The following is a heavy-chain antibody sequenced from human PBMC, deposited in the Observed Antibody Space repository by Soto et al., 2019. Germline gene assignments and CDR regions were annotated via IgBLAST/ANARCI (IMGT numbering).Heavy chain of an antibody. Sequence: SLLLSFYAAKDTLTGYGVHSISQALGQRHERMGWINAGNGHTKSSPKSQGRVTIARDTSASTAYRELSNLSSEDTAGYYCARAWVVVTAPDYWGQGTLVTVSS. CDR1: KDTLTGYG. V-gene: IGHV1-3*01. D-gene: IGHD2-21*02. CDR3: ARAWVVVTAPDY. CDR2: INAGNGHT. J-gene: IGHJ4*02.